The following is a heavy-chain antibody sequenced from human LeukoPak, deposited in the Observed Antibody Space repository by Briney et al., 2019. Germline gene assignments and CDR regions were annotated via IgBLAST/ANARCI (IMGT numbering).Heavy chain of an antibody. CDR1: GYTFTSYG. J-gene: IGHJ4*02. Sequence: ASVKVSCKASGYTFTSYGISWVRQAPAQGLEWMGWISAYNGNTNYAQKLQGRVTMTTDTSTSTAYMELRSLRSDDTAVYYCARDLGLRRFDGYSSGWYVIYWGQGTLVTVSS. CDR3: ARDLGLRRFDGYSSGWYVIY. CDR2: ISAYNGNT. V-gene: IGHV1-18*01. D-gene: IGHD6-19*01.